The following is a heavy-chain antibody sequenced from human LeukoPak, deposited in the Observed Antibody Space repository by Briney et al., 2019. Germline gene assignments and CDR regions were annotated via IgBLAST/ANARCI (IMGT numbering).Heavy chain of an antibody. CDR1: GGSISSYY. CDR2: IYTSGST. Sequence: SETLSLTSTVPGGSISSYYWSWIRQPAGKGLEWIGRIYTSGSTNYNPSLKSRVTISVDKSKNQFSLKLSSVTAADTAVYYCARSYDSSGYYYDPWGQGTLVTVSS. V-gene: IGHV4-4*07. CDR3: ARSYDSSGYYYDP. J-gene: IGHJ5*02. D-gene: IGHD3-22*01.